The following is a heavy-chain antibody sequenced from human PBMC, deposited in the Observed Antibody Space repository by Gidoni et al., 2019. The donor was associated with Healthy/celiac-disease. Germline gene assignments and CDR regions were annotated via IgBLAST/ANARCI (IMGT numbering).Heavy chain of an antibody. CDR3: AREGLYCSSTSCYTPSYGMDV. Sequence: QVQLVESGGGVVQPGRSLRLSCAASGFTFSSYGMHRVRQAPGKGLEWVAVIWYDGSNKYYADSVKGRFTISRDNSKNTLYLQMNSLRAEDTAVYYCAREGLYCSSTSCYTPSYGMDVWGQGTTVTVSS. D-gene: IGHD2-2*02. V-gene: IGHV3-33*01. CDR2: IWYDGSNK. CDR1: GFTFSSYG. J-gene: IGHJ6*02.